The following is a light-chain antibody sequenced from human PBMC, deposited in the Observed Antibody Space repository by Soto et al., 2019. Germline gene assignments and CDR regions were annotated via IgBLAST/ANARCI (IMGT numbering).Light chain of an antibody. CDR2: DVS. J-gene: IGLJ2*01. CDR1: SSDVGGYNY. V-gene: IGLV2-14*03. CDR3: SSYTSSSTRV. Sequence: QSALTQPASVSGSPGQSITISCTGTSSDVGGYNYVSWYQHHPGKAPKLMIYDVSNRPSGVSNRFSGSKSVNTAYLTISGLQAEDEADYYCSSYTSSSTRVFGGGTKLTVL.